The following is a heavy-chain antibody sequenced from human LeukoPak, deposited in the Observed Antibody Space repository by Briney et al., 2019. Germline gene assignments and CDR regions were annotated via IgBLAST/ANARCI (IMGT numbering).Heavy chain of an antibody. CDR2: IKPKSGGK. J-gene: IGHJ1*01. D-gene: IGHD2-15*01. CDR3: ARGPLYCCGGSCRKLEYFHH. CDR1: GYTFTGYY. V-gene: IGHV1-2*02. Sequence: ASVTVSCKGSGYTFTGYYMHWVRQGPGQGSEWMGWIKPKSGGKNYAQKFQGRVNINRDTSIRTAYMELSRLTSDDTAVYYCARGPLYCCGGSCRKLEYFHHWGQGTLVTVSS.